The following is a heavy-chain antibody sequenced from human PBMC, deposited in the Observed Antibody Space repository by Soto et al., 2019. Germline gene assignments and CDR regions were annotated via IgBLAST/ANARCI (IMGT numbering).Heavy chain of an antibody. CDR3: ARDEHGDYYYGMDV. J-gene: IGHJ6*02. CDR2: IKQDGSEK. V-gene: IGHV3-7*05. D-gene: IGHD2-21*01. Sequence: GGSLRLSCAASGFTFSSYWMSWVRQAPGKGLEWVANIKQDGSEKYYVDSVKGRFTISRDNAKNSLYLQMNSLRAEDTAVYYCARDEHGDYYYGMDVWGQGTTVTVSS. CDR1: GFTFSSYW.